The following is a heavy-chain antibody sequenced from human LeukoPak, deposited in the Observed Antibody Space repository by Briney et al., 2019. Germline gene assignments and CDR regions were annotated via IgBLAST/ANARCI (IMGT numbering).Heavy chain of an antibody. Sequence: GGSLRLSCAASGFTFSSYSMNWVRQAPGKGLEWVSYISSSSTIYYADSVKGRLTISRDNAKNSLYLQMNSLRAEDTAVYYCATWGNGYNWNYPLDSWGQGTLVTVSS. V-gene: IGHV3-48*01. CDR1: GFTFSSYS. J-gene: IGHJ4*02. CDR3: ATWGNGYNWNYPLDS. D-gene: IGHD1-7*01. CDR2: ISSSSTI.